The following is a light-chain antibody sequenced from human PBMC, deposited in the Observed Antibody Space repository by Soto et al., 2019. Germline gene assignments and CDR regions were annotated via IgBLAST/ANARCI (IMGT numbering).Light chain of an antibody. J-gene: IGKJ1*01. V-gene: IGKV1-39*01. Sequence: DIQMTQSPSSLSAFAGDRVTISCRASQNIHRFLNWYQQRPGKAPKLLIYAASNLQSGVPSRFSGGGSGASFSLTISNLQPEDFATYFCQQTYISPWTFGQGTKLEI. CDR1: QNIHRF. CDR3: QQTYISPWT. CDR2: AAS.